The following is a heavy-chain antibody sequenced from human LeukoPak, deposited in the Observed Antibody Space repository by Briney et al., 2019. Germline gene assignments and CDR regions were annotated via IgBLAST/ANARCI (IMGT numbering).Heavy chain of an antibody. V-gene: IGHV3-66*02. CDR2: IYSGGST. Sequence: GQSLRLSCAASGFTVSSNYMSWVRQAPGKGLEWVSVIYSGGSTYYADSVKGRFTISRDNSKNTLYLQMNSLRAEDTAVYYCAREGASLTFDYWGQGTLVTVSS. J-gene: IGHJ4*02. CDR1: GFTVSSNY. D-gene: IGHD1-26*01. CDR3: AREGASLTFDY.